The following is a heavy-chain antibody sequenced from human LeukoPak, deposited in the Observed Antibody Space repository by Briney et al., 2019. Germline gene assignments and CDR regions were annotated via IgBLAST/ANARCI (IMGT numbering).Heavy chain of an antibody. CDR3: ARALYYYYYMDV. CDR2: ISSNGGRT. Sequence: PGGSLRLSCAASGFTFSSYAMHWVRQAPGKGLEYVSAISSNGGRTYYANSVKGRFTISRDNSKNTRYLQTGSLRPEDMAVYYFARALYYYYYMDVWGKGTTVTVSS. J-gene: IGHJ6*03. CDR1: GFTFSSYA. V-gene: IGHV3-64*01.